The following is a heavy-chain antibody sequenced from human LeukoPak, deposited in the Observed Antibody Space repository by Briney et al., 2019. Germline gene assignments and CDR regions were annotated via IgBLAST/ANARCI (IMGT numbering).Heavy chain of an antibody. CDR1: GFTFSTYG. V-gene: IGHV3-30*18. CDR3: AKGERAVFRGVFEY. D-gene: IGHD3-10*01. CDR2: ISNDGSNK. J-gene: IGHJ4*02. Sequence: PGGSLRLSCSGSGFTFSTYGMTWVRQAPGKGLEWVAVISNDGSNKYYADSVKGRFTISRDNSKNTLYLQMNSLRDEDTAVYYCAKGERAVFRGVFEYWGQGTLVTVSS.